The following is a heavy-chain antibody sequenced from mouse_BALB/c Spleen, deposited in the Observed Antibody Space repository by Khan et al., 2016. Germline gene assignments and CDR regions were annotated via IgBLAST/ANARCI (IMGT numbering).Heavy chain of an antibody. J-gene: IGHJ3*01. CDR1: GFNIKDYY. D-gene: IGHD2-3*01. V-gene: IGHV14-1*02. CDR2: IDPENGNT. CDR3: ALDGCWFAY. Sequence: IQLVQSGAELVRPGALVKLSCKASGFNIKDYYMHWVKQRPEQGLEWIGWIDPENGNTIYDPKFQGKASITADTSSHTAYLQLSSLTSEDTAVYYCALDGCWFAYWGQGTLVTVSA.